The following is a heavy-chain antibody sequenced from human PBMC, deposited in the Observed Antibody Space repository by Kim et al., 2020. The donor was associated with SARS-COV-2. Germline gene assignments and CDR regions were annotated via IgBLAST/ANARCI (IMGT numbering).Heavy chain of an antibody. Sequence: GGSLRLSCLASGLTFSTDALNWVRQAPGKGLEWVAAITCDGRNKYYADSVKGRFTISRDNAKNTLYLQMTSLRAEDTAAYYCAREIAVAGAGYYYYG. V-gene: IGHV3-30*04. CDR3: AREIAVAGAGYYYYG. J-gene: IGHJ6*01. CDR1: GLTFSTDA. CDR2: ITCDGRNK. D-gene: IGHD6-19*01.